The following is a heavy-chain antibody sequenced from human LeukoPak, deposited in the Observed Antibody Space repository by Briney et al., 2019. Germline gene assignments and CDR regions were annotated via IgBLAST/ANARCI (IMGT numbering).Heavy chain of an antibody. J-gene: IGHJ4*02. Sequence: GGSLRLSCTVSGFTVSSNSMSWVRQAPGKGLEWVSFIYSNNTHYSDSVKGRFTISRDNSKNTLYPQMNSLRAEDTAVYYCARRAGAYSHPYDHWGQGTLVTVSS. CDR3: ARRAGAYSHPYDH. V-gene: IGHV3-53*01. D-gene: IGHD4/OR15-4a*01. CDR1: GFTVSSNS. CDR2: IYSNNT.